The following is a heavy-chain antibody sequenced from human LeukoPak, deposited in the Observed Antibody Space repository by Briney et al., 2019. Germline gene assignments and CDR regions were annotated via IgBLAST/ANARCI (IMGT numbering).Heavy chain of an antibody. J-gene: IGHJ4*02. Sequence: PSGTLSLTCTVSGGSISSYYWSGSRQRPGKGLERIGYIYYSGSTNYNPSLKSRVTISVDTSKTQFSLTLSSLPAAATAVYYCAREGDTAIQLWGQGTLVTVYS. D-gene: IGHD5-18*01. CDR3: AREGDTAIQL. CDR2: IYYSGST. V-gene: IGHV4-59*01. CDR1: GGSISSYY.